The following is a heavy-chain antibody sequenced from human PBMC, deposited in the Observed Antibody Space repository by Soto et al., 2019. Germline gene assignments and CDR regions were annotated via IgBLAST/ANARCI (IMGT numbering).Heavy chain of an antibody. CDR3: ARSPYSTYYLDS. Sequence: PGGSLRLSCAASGFTFSDHYMDWIRQAPGKGLEWVGRSTDKANLYTAEYAASVKGRFTISRDDLKNVLYLHMSSLKTEDTAVYYCARSPYSTYYLDSWGQGTLVTVSS. J-gene: IGHJ4*02. V-gene: IGHV3-72*01. CDR1: GFTFSDHY. CDR2: STDKANLYTA. D-gene: IGHD2-21*01.